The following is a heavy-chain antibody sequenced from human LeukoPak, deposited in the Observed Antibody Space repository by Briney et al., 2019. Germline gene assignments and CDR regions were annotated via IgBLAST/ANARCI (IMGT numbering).Heavy chain of an antibody. D-gene: IGHD6-13*01. CDR3: ARDGIAAAGTSTYNWFDP. V-gene: IGHV1-18*01. J-gene: IGHJ5*02. CDR2: ISAYNGNT. CDR1: GYTFTSYG. Sequence: GASVKVSCKASGYTFTSYGISWVRQAPGQGLEWTGWISAYNGNTNYAQKLQGRVTMTTDTSTSTAYMELRSLRSDDTAVYYCARDGIAAAGTSTYNWFDPWGQGTLVTVSS.